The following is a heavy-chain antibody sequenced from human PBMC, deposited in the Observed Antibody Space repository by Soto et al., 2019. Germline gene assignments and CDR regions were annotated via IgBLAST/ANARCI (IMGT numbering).Heavy chain of an antibody. J-gene: IGHJ4*02. D-gene: IGHD4-17*01. CDR3: ASANYGDSDY. CDR2: INAYSGDR. V-gene: IGHV1-18*01. Sequence: QGELVQSGAEVKKPGASVKVSCKASGYTFPSSTISWLRQAPGQGLEWLGWINAYSGDRKFAQRFQGRVTMTTDTPTSTAYLELTSPTSDDTAIYYCASANYGDSDYWGQGTLLTVSS. CDR1: GYTFPSST.